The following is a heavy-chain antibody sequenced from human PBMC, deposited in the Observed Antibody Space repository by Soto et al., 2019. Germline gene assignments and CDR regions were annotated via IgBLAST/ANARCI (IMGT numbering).Heavy chain of an antibody. CDR3: ARDGDGRMTTNPYYYNGMDV. CDR2: VFYTGRA. CDR1: GDSIKTHY. Sequence: SETLSLTCNVTGDSIKTHYWSWIRQPPGKGLEWIGYVFYTGRANYNASLKSRVSISLDTSNYQFSLKLSSVTAADTAVYYCARDGDGRMTTNPYYYNGMDVWGPGTTVTVSS. J-gene: IGHJ6*02. D-gene: IGHD4-4*01. V-gene: IGHV4-59*11.